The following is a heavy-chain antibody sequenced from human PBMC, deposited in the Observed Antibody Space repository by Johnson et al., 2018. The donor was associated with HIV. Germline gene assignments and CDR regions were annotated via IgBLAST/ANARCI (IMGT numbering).Heavy chain of an antibody. CDR3: AKVLIVGATTANEAFDI. J-gene: IGHJ3*02. CDR1: GFTFSNYA. V-gene: IGHV3-48*01. CDR2: ISSSGSTI. Sequence: MMLVESGGGLVQPGGSLRLSCAASGFTFSNYAMHWVRQAPGKGLEWVSYISSSGSTIYYADSVKGRFTISRDNSKNTLYLQMNSLRAEDTAVYYCAKVLIVGATTANEAFDIWGQGTMVTVSS. D-gene: IGHD1-26*01.